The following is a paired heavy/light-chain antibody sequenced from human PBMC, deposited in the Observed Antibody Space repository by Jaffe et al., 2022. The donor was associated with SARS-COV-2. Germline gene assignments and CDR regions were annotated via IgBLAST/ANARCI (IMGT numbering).Heavy chain of an antibody. V-gene: IGHV4-4*02. CDR2: IYNSGST. CDR3: VRDRRELRVYYYYYGLDV. J-gene: IGHJ6*02. CDR1: GGSISNANW. D-gene: IGHD1-26*01. Sequence: QVQLQESGPGLVKPSGTLSLTCVVSGGSISNANWWSWVRQPPGKGLEWIGEIYNSGSTNYNPAFKNRVTISVDKSKNQFSLNLSSVTAADTAVYYCVRDRRELRVYYYYYGLDVWGQGTTVTVSS.
Light chain of an antibody. J-gene: IGKJ2*01. CDR2: GAS. CDR3: QQYGTSPYT. Sequence: EIVLTQSPGTLSLSPGERATLSCRASQSVSSSYLAWYQQEPGQAPRLLIYGASSRATGIPDRFSGSGSGTDFTLTISRLEPEDFAVYYCQQYGTSPYTFGQGTKLEIK. CDR1: QSVSSSY. V-gene: IGKV3-20*01.